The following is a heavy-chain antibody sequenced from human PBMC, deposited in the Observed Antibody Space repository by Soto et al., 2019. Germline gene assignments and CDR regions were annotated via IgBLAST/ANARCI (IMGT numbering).Heavy chain of an antibody. D-gene: IGHD3-10*01. V-gene: IGHV4-39*01. CDR3: ARHFTIVRGVAYYYYGMDV. J-gene: IGHJ6*02. Sequence: PSETLSLTCTVSGGSISSSSYYWGWIRQPPGKGLEWIGSIYYSGSTYYNPSLKSRVTISVDTSKNQLSLKPSSVTAADTAVYYCARHFTIVRGVAYYYYGMDVSGQGTKVTVSS. CDR2: IYYSGST. CDR1: GGSISSSSYY.